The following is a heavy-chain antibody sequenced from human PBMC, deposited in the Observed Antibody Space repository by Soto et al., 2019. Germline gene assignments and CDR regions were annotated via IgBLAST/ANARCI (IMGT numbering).Heavy chain of an antibody. CDR3: ARDCSSTSPYYGMDV. CDR1: GGSISSGGYY. CDR2: IYYSGST. D-gene: IGHD2-2*01. Sequence: SETLSLTCTVSGGSISSGGYYWSWIRQHPGKGLEWIGYIYYSGSTYYNPSLKSRVTISVDTSKNQFSLKLSSVTAADTAVYYCARDCSSTSPYYGMDVRGQGTTVTVSS. V-gene: IGHV4-31*03. J-gene: IGHJ6*02.